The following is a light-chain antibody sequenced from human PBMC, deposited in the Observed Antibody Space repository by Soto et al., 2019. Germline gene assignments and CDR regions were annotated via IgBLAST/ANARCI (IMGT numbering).Light chain of an antibody. J-gene: IGKJ1*01. Sequence: IKMYKSPSSLSANVGDRVSITCRASRSTIAKYLNWYQQKPGKAPNLLIYAASSLRSGVPSRFSGSGSGTHFTLTINSLQAEDSATYFCLQDYTFPWTFGQGTNVDI. V-gene: IGKV1-6*01. CDR3: LQDYTFPWT. CDR1: RSTIAKY. CDR2: AAS.